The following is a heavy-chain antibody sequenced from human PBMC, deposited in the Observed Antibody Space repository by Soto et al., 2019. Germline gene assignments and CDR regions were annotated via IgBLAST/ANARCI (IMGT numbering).Heavy chain of an antibody. CDR2: ISSSSSHI. J-gene: IGHJ6*02. CDR1: GFTLTSYS. Sequence: PGGSLRLSCAASGFTLTSYSMNWVRQASGKGLEWVSSISSSSSHIYYADSVKGRFTISRDNARNSLYLQMNSLRAEDTADYYCVRERGLSSYYGMDVWGQGTTVTVSS. D-gene: IGHD3-10*01. CDR3: VRERGLSSYYGMDV. V-gene: IGHV3-21*03.